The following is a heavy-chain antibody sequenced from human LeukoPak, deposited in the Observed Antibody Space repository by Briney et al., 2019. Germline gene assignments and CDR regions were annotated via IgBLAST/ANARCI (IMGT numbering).Heavy chain of an antibody. J-gene: IGHJ4*02. CDR3: AIPTYYYDSSGYYYGPLFSH. Sequence: SETLSLTCTVSGGSISSSSYYWGWIRQPPGKGLEWIGSIYYSGSTYYNPSLKSRVTISVDTSKNQFSLKLSSVTAADTAVYYCAIPTYYYDSSGYYYGPLFSHWGQGTLVTVSS. V-gene: IGHV4-39*01. D-gene: IGHD3-22*01. CDR1: GGSISSSSYY. CDR2: IYYSGST.